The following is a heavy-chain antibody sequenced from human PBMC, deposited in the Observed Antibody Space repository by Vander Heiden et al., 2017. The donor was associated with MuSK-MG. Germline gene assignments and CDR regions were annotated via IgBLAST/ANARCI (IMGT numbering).Heavy chain of an antibody. CDR3: ARGSSRWYYGMDV. CDR1: GYTFTSYD. D-gene: IGHD6-13*01. CDR2: ISASNGNT. J-gene: IGHJ6*02. Sequence: QVQLVQSGAEVKKPGASVKVSCKTSGYTFTSYDISWVRQAPGQGLECMGWISASNGNTNYAQRLQGRVTTTTDTSTNTAYMGLWSLRPDDTAVYYCARGSSRWYYGMDVWGQGTTVTVSS. V-gene: IGHV1-18*04.